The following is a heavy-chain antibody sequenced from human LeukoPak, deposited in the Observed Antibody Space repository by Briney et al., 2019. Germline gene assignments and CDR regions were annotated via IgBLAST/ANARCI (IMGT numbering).Heavy chain of an antibody. CDR2: ISGSGGST. CDR1: GFTFSSYA. D-gene: IGHD2-2*01. J-gene: IGHJ4*02. V-gene: IGHV3-23*01. Sequence: PGGSLRLSCAASGFTFSSYAMSWVRQAPGKGLEWVSAISGSGGSTYYADSVKGRFSISRDNSKNTLYLQLNSLRAEDTAVYHCAKEKAGYCSSTSCFDGYDYWGQGTLVTVSS. CDR3: AKEKAGYCSSTSCFDGYDY.